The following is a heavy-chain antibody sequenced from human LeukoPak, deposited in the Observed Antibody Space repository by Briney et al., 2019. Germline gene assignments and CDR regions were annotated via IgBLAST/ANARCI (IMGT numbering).Heavy chain of an antibody. CDR3: ARNRPGQAIDY. V-gene: IGHV3-21*04. CDR2: ISSSSSYI. J-gene: IGHJ4*02. Sequence: ETLSLTCTVSGYSISSGYYWGWIRQPPGKGLEWVSSISSSSSYIYYADSVKGRFTISRDNSKNTLYLQMNSLRAEDTAVYYCARNRPGQAIDYRGQGTLVTVSS. CDR1: GYSISSGYY. D-gene: IGHD1-14*01.